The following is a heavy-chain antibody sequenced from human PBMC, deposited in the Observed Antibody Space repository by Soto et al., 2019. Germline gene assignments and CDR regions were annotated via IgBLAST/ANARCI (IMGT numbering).Heavy chain of an antibody. J-gene: IGHJ6*02. V-gene: IGHV4-59*01. Sequence: SETLSLTCTVSGGSISGYYWSWIRQPPGKGLEWIGYMYNTGSTVYNPSFKSRVTISVDTSKNQFSLKLNSVTAADTAVYYCARHGPEHYYDSSAEPYDYYYYGMDVWGQGTTVTVSS. CDR2: MYNTGST. D-gene: IGHD3-22*01. CDR1: GGSISGYY. CDR3: ARHGPEHYYDSSAEPYDYYYYGMDV.